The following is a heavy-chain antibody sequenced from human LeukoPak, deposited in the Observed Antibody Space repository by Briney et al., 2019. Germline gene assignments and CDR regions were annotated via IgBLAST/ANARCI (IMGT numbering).Heavy chain of an antibody. D-gene: IGHD3-10*01. J-gene: IGHJ4*02. CDR2: IYSGGST. V-gene: IGHV3-66*01. CDR3: ARAQTYYYDFDY. Sequence: GGPLRLSCAAPGFTFSSYGMSWVRQAPGKGLEWVSVIYSGGSTYYADSVKGRFTISRDNSKNTLYLQMNSLRAEDTAVYYCARAQTYYYDFDYWGQGTLVTVSS. CDR1: GFTFSSYG.